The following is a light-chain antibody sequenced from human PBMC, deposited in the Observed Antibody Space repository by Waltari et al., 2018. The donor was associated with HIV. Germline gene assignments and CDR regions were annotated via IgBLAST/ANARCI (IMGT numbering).Light chain of an antibody. CDR1: QDIGND. J-gene: IGKJ1*01. V-gene: IGKV1-6*01. CDR3: LQDFNYPRT. Sequence: AIQMTQSPPSLSASVGDRVTITCRASQDIGNDLGWYQQKPGKAPKLLIFSASRLQSGIPARFSGSGSGTDFTLTTNSLRPEDFATYWCLQDFNYPRTFGQGTQVEMK. CDR2: SAS.